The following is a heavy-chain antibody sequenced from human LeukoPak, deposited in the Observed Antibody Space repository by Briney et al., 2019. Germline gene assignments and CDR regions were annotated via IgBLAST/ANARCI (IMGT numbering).Heavy chain of an antibody. CDR2: ISRSGGRT. J-gene: IGHJ4*02. CDR1: GFIFSSYA. Sequence: PGGSLRLSCAASGFIFSSYAMSWVRQAPGKGLEWVSGISRSGGRTYHADSVKGRFSISRDNAKNSLYLQMSSLRADDMAVYYCATLVATTRFDYWGQGTLVTVSS. V-gene: IGHV3-23*01. D-gene: IGHD5-12*01. CDR3: ATLVATTRFDY.